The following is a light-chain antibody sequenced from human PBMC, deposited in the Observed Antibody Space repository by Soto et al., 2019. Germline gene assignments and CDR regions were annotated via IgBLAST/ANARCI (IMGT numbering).Light chain of an antibody. Sequence: EIVLTQSPATLSLSPGERATLSCRASQSVSSYLAWYQKKPGQAPRLLIYDASIRANGIPARFSGRGSGTDCTITISTMEPDDFAVYCCQQGSNWPGCSFGPGTKVDIK. CDR1: QSVSSY. J-gene: IGKJ3*01. CDR2: DAS. V-gene: IGKV3-11*01. CDR3: QQGSNWPGCS.